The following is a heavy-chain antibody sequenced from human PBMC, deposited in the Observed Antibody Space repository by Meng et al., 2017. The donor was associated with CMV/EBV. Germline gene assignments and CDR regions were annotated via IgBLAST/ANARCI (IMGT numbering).Heavy chain of an antibody. Sequence: GSLRLSCTVSGGSISSYYWSWIRQPPGKGLEWIGYIYYSGSTNYNPSLKSRVTISVDTSKNQFPLKLSSVTAADTAVYYCARGDIVVVPGAHYYYYGMDVWGQGTTVTVSS. CDR2: IYYSGST. CDR3: ARGDIVVVPGAHYYYYGMDV. V-gene: IGHV4-59*01. J-gene: IGHJ6*02. CDR1: GGSISSYY. D-gene: IGHD2-2*01.